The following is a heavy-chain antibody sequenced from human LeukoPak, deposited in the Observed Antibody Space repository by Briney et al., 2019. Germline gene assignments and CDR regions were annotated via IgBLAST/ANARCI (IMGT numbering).Heavy chain of an antibody. J-gene: IGHJ4*02. D-gene: IGHD3-9*01. CDR2: IIPILGIA. Sequence: ASVKVSCKASGGTFSSYAISWVRQAPGQGLEWMGRIIPILGIANYAQKFQGRVTITADKSTSTAYMELSSLRSEDTAVYYCARGTSDQHVLRYFDWLLHHAPFDYWGQGTLVTVSS. CDR1: GGTFSSYA. V-gene: IGHV1-69*04. CDR3: ARGTSDQHVLRYFDWLLHHAPFDY.